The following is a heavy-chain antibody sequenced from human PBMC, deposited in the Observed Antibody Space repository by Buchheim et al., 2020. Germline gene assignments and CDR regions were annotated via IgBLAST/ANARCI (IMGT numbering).Heavy chain of an antibody. Sequence: QVQLQESGPELVKPSGTLSLTCDVSGGSISSNYWWSWVRQPPGMGLEWIGDIYHSGSTNYNPSLKSRVTISVDKSKNQFSLKLTSVTAADTAVYYCARIPYYYYYGLDVWGQGTT. J-gene: IGHJ6*02. V-gene: IGHV4-4*02. CDR3: ARIPYYYYYGLDV. D-gene: IGHD2-21*01. CDR1: GGSISSNYW. CDR2: IYHSGST.